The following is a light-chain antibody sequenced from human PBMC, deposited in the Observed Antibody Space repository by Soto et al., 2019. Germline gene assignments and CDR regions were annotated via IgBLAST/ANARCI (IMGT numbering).Light chain of an antibody. J-gene: IGKJ5*01. CDR3: QQRSNWPIT. CDR2: GVS. V-gene: IGKV3D-20*02. CDR1: HSVDSTQ. Sequence: DIGLTQCPGTVSLSPEEMATLSCRSSHSVDSTQLAWYQQKTGQAPRLLIYGVSSRATGIPDRFSGSGSGTDFTLTISSLEPEDFAVYYCQQRSNWPITFGQGTRLEIK.